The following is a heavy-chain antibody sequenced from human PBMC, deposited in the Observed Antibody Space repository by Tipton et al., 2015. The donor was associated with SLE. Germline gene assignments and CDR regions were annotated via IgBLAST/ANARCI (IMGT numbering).Heavy chain of an antibody. CDR3: ASSVAVSGIYFDY. Sequence: TLSLTCTVSGGSISNYYWSWIRQSPGRGLEWIGYIHYSGSTNYNPSLKTRVTISVDTSKNQFSLKLHSVTAADTAIYYCASSVAVSGIYFDYWGQGTLVTVSS. CDR2: IHYSGST. CDR1: GGSISNYY. V-gene: IGHV4-59*07. J-gene: IGHJ4*02. D-gene: IGHD6-19*01.